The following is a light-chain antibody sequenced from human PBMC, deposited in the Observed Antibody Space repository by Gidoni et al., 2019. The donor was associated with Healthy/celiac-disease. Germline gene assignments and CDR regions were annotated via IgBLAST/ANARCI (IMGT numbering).Light chain of an antibody. V-gene: IGKV1-39*01. J-gene: IGKJ1*01. CDR3: QQSYSTIGT. Sequence: DIQMTQSPSSLSASVGDRVTITCRASQSISSYLNWYQQKPGKAPKLLIYAASSLQSGVPSRFSGSGSGTDFTLTISRLQPEDFATYYCQQSYSTIGTFGQGTKVEIK. CDR2: AAS. CDR1: QSISSY.